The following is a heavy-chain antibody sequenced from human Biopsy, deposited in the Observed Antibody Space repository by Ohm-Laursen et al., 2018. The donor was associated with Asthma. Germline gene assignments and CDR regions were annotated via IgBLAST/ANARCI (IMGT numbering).Heavy chain of an antibody. J-gene: IGHJ4*02. CDR1: GGTFNTYV. D-gene: IGHD2-2*01. Sequence: ASENASCKSLGGTFNTYVIGWVRQAPGQGLEWMGGINFVFGTTTYPQKFQDRVTITADDSTSTVYMELSSLRSEDTAVYYCARKAGSCISRTCYSLDFWGQGTLVTVSS. V-gene: IGHV1-69*13. CDR2: INFVFGTT. CDR3: ARKAGSCISRTCYSLDF.